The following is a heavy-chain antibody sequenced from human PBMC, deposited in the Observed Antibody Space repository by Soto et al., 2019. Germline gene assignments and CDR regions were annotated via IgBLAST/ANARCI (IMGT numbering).Heavy chain of an antibody. Sequence: SETLSLTCAVYGGSFSGYYWSWIRQPPGKGLEWIGEINHSGSTNYNPSLKSRVTISVDTSKNQFSLKLSSVTAADTAVYYCARGVAVAGTHYYYGMDVWGQGTTVTVSS. CDR3: ARGVAVAGTHYYYGMDV. D-gene: IGHD6-19*01. CDR2: INHSGST. V-gene: IGHV4-34*01. J-gene: IGHJ6*02. CDR1: GGSFSGYY.